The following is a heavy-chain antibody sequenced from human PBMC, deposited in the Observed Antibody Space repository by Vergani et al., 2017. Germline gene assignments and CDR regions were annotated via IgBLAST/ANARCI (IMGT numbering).Heavy chain of an antibody. CDR2: ISSSSGAI. Sequence: EVQLVESGGGLVQPGGSLRLSCAASGFTFSSYSMNWVRQAPGKGLEWVSYISSSSGAIDYADSVKGRFTISRDNAKNSLYLQMNSLRAEDTAVYYCARDTVTYGDYYYYYMDVWGKGTTDTVSS. V-gene: IGHV3-48*01. J-gene: IGHJ6*03. CDR3: ARDTVTYGDYYYYYMDV. D-gene: IGHD4-11*01. CDR1: GFTFSSYS.